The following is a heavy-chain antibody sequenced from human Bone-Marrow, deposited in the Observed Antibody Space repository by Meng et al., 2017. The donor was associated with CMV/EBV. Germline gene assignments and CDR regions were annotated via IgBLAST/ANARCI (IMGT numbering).Heavy chain of an antibody. CDR3: ARDAASVRSSTDIVVEPAAKTDYGMDV. CDR2: INPNSGGT. D-gene: IGHD2-2*01. V-gene: IGHV1-2*02. Sequence: ASVKVSCKASGYTFTDYYMHWVRQAPGQGLEWMGWINPNSGGTNYAQKFQGRVTMTRDTSISTAYMELSRLRSDDTAVYYCARDAASVRSSTDIVVEPAAKTDYGMDVWGQGTTVTFYS. CDR1: GYTFTDYY. J-gene: IGHJ6*02.